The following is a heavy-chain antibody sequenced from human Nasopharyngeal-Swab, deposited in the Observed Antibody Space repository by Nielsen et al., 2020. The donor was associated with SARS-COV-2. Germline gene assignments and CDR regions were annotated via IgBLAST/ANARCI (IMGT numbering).Heavy chain of an antibody. V-gene: IGHV3-21*01. CDR1: GFTFSSYS. J-gene: IGHJ3*02. D-gene: IGHD6-19*01. CDR3: AKYSSATDASDI. Sequence: GESLKISCAASGFTFSSYSMNWVRQAPGKGLEWVSSISSSSSYIYYADSVKGRFTISRDNAKNSLYLQMNSLRAEDTAVYYCAKYSSATDASDIWGQGTMVTVSS. CDR2: ISSSSSYI.